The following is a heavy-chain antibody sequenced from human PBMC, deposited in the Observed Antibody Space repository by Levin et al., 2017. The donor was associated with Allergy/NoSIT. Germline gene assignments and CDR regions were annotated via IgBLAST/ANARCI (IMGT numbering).Heavy chain of an antibody. D-gene: IGHD3-3*01. CDR3: ARDFVATHDFWSGYEYDY. CDR2: ISYDGSNK. CDR1: GFTFSSYA. J-gene: IGHJ4*02. V-gene: IGHV3-30-3*01. Sequence: GGSLRLSCAASGFTFSSYAMHWVRQAPGKGLEWVAVISYDGSNKYYADSVKGRFTISRDNSKNTLYLQMNSLRAEDTAVYYCARDFVATHDFWSGYEYDYWGQGTLVTVSS.